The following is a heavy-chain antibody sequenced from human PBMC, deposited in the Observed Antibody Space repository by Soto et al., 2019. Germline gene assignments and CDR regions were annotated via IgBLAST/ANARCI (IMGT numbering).Heavy chain of an antibody. V-gene: IGHV3-7*01. D-gene: IGHD3-22*01. CDR1: GFTFSSYW. CDR3: ARDQRYEVVVPGWFDP. J-gene: IGHJ5*02. Sequence: EVQLVESGGGLVQPGGSLRLSCAASGFTFSSYWMSWVRQAPGKGLEWVANIKQDGSEKYYVDSVKGRFTISRDNAKNSLYLQMNSLRAEDTAVYYCARDQRYEVVVPGWFDPWGQGTLVTVSS. CDR2: IKQDGSEK.